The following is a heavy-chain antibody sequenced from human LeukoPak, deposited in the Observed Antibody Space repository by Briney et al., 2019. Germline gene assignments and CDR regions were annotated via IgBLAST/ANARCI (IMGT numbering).Heavy chain of an antibody. CDR2: INPNSGDT. J-gene: IGHJ5*02. V-gene: IGHV1-2*02. CDR3: ARGGPPRTDTINWFDP. Sequence: ASVKVSCKASGYTFTGYHMHWVRQAPGRGLEWLGWINPNSGDTNYAQKFQGRVTMTRDTSISTAYMELSRLTFDDMAVYYCARGGPPRTDTINWFDPWGQGTLVTVSS. CDR1: GYTFTGYH. D-gene: IGHD3-10*01.